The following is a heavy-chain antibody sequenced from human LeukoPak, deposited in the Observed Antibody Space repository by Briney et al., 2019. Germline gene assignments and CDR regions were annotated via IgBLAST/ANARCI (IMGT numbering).Heavy chain of an antibody. Sequence: SVKVSCKASGYTFTSYAISWVRQAPGQGLEWMGRIIPILGIANYAQKFQGRVTITADKSTSTAYMELSSLRSEDTAVYYCATVVSTTPFDYWGQGTLVTVSS. CDR2: IIPILGIA. J-gene: IGHJ4*02. CDR3: ATVVSTTPFDY. D-gene: IGHD4-17*01. V-gene: IGHV1-69*04. CDR1: GYTFTSYA.